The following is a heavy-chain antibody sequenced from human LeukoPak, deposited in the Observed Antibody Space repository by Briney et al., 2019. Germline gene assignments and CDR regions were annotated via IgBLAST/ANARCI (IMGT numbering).Heavy chain of an antibody. Sequence: GGSLRLSCAASGFTFSNYSMNWVRQAPGKGLEWVSYISSSSSTICYADSVKGRFTISRDNAKNSLYLQMNSLRAEDTAVYYCARRYSSGWCSDYWGQGTLVTVSS. CDR2: ISSSSSTI. D-gene: IGHD6-19*01. CDR3: ARRYSSGWCSDY. CDR1: GFTFSNYS. J-gene: IGHJ4*02. V-gene: IGHV3-48*01.